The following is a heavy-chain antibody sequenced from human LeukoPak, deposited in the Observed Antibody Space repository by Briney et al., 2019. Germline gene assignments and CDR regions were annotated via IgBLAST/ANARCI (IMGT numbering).Heavy chain of an antibody. Sequence: SETLSLTCNVSGGSISGFYWSWIRQPPGKGLQWMGYVSYTATANYNPSLKGRVTILVDTYKSRFSLTLTSVTAADTAVYYCASTKSSYYGSGSFGSWGQGTLATVSS. CDR2: VSYTATA. D-gene: IGHD3-10*01. J-gene: IGHJ5*02. V-gene: IGHV4-59*01. CDR3: ASTKSSYYGSGSFGS. CDR1: GGSISGFY.